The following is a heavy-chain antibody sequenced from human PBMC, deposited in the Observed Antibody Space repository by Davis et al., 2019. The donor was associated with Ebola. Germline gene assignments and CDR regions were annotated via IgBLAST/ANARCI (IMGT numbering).Heavy chain of an antibody. CDR2: ISYDGSNK. Sequence: GGSLRLSCAASGFTFSSYWMHWVRQAPGKGLEWVAVISYDGSNKYYADSVKGRFTISRDNAKNSLYLQMNSLRAEDTAVYYCARDSLEVVAAIVSGWGWFDPWGQGTLVTVSS. CDR3: ARDSLEVVAAIVSGWGWFDP. D-gene: IGHD2-15*01. J-gene: IGHJ5*02. CDR1: GFTFSSYW. V-gene: IGHV3-30*03.